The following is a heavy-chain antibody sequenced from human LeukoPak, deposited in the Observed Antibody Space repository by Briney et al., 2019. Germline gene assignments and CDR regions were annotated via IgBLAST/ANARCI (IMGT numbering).Heavy chain of an antibody. J-gene: IGHJ6*02. CDR1: GFTFSSYS. CDR2: ISGSGGST. D-gene: IGHD3-10*01. Sequence: GGSLRLSCAASGFTFSSYSMSWVRQAPGKGLEWVSAISGSGGSTYYADSVKGRFTISRDNSKNTLYLQMGSLRAEDMAVYYCARGPTGDYYGSASYYEWAAGYYYGMDVWGQGTTVTVSS. CDR3: ARGPTGDYYGSASYYEWAAGYYYGMDV. V-gene: IGHV3-23*01.